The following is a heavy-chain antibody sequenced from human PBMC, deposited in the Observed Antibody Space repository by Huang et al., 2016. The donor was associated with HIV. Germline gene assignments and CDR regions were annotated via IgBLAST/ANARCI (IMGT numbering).Heavy chain of an antibody. Sequence: EVQLVESGGGLVKPGGSQRLSCEVSGFSFSSAWMTWVRQAPGKGREWVGRIKRKTERGTTDYAAPVKGRFTISRDDSKNTLYLQMNSLKTEDTGVYYCTTGTRDYLNAFDIWGQGTKVTVSS. J-gene: IGHJ3*02. CDR3: TTGTRDYLNAFDI. CDR2: IKRKTERGTT. V-gene: IGHV3-15*01. D-gene: IGHD1-7*01. CDR1: GFSFSSAW.